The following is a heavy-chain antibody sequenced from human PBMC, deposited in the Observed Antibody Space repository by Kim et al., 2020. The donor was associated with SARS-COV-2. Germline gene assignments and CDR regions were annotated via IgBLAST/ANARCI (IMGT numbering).Heavy chain of an antibody. Sequence: SVKVSCKASGGTFSSYAISWVRQAPGQGLEWMGGIIPIFGTANYAQKFQGRVTITADESTSTAYMELSSLRSEDTAVYYCARVADVGFGKPYSFDYWGQVTLVTVSS. CDR3: ARVADVGFGKPYSFDY. CDR2: IIPIFGTA. CDR1: GGTFSSYA. D-gene: IGHD3-10*01. V-gene: IGHV1-69*13. J-gene: IGHJ4*02.